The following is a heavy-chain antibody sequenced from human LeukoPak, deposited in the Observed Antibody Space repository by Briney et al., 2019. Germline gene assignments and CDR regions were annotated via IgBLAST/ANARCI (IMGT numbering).Heavy chain of an antibody. CDR3: ARNSGGAGYFDY. D-gene: IGHD3-10*01. Sequence: ASVPETLKASGYTFGSYFFHWVRQAPGQGLEWMGIINPSGGSTTYAQKFQGRVTMTRDTSTSTVYMEVSSLRSEDTAVYYCARNSGGAGYFDYWAERALVTVSS. CDR1: GYTFGSYF. V-gene: IGHV1-46*01. J-gene: IGHJ4*02. CDR2: INPSGGST.